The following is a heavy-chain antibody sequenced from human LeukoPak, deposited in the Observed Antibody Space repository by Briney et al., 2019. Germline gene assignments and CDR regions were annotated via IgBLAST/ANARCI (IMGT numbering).Heavy chain of an antibody. D-gene: IGHD2-21*02. CDR1: GGTFSSYA. CDR2: IIPLFGTA. Sequence: GSSVKVSCKASGGTFSSYAISWVRQAPGQGLEWMGGIIPLFGTANYAQKFQGRVTITTDESTSTAHMELRSLRSEDTAVYDCARDWGGDCYFGSWGQGTLVTVSS. CDR3: ARDWGGDCYFGS. V-gene: IGHV1-69*05. J-gene: IGHJ5*02.